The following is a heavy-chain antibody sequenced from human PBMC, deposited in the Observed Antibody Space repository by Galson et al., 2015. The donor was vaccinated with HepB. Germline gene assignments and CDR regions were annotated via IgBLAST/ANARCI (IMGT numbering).Heavy chain of an antibody. CDR1: GFTFSTYS. CDR3: ARGSSMGRSIIIRSSVYFHY. CDR2: ISRDGSNK. J-gene: IGHJ1*01. Sequence: SLRLSCAASGFTFSTYSVHWVRQAPGKGLEWVSFISRDGSNKNYADSVRGRFTISRDNSKNTLYLQLNNLRVEDTAVYCCARGSSMGRSIIIRSSVYFHYWGQGTQVTVSS. V-gene: IGHV3-30*04. D-gene: IGHD3-3*02.